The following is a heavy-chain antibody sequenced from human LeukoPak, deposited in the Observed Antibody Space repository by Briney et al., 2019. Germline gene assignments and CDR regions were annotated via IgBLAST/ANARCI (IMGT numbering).Heavy chain of an antibody. CDR1: GFTVSNNY. Sequence: GGSLRLSCAASGFTVSNNYVSWVRQAPGKGLQWVSVIYSGGSTYYADSVKGRFTISRDNSKNTLYLQMNSLRAEDTAVYYCASAGTTVTSINYWGQGTLVTVSS. J-gene: IGHJ4*02. V-gene: IGHV3-53*01. CDR3: ASAGTTVTSINY. D-gene: IGHD4-17*01. CDR2: IYSGGST.